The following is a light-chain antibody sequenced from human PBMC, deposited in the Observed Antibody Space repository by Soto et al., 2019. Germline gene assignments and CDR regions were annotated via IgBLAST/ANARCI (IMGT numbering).Light chain of an antibody. CDR3: QQHNDWPRT. J-gene: IGKJ1*01. CDR1: QSVGSN. CDR2: GTS. Sequence: EVVMTQSPATLSVSPGESATISCRASQSVGSNLAWYQQKPGQPPRLLLYGTSTRATGIPARISGSGSGTEFTLTISSLQSEDFAVYYCQQHNDWPRTFGQGTKVEI. V-gene: IGKV3-15*01.